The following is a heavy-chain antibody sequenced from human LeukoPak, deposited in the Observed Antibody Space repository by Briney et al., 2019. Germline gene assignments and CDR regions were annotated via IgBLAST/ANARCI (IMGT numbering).Heavy chain of an antibody. J-gene: IGHJ4*02. CDR3: AREHMVRGVINR. V-gene: IGHV4-59*12. Sequence: PSETLSLTCTVSGGSISSYYWSWIRQPPGKGLEWIGYIYYSGSTNYNPSLESRVTVSVDTSKNQFSLKLSSVTAADTAVYYCAREHMVRGVINRWGQGALVTVSS. D-gene: IGHD3-10*01. CDR2: IYYSGST. CDR1: GGSISSYY.